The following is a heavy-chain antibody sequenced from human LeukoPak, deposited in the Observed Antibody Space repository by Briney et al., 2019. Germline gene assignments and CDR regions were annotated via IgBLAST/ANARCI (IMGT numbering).Heavy chain of an antibody. CDR2: IYHSGST. D-gene: IGHD1-20*01. V-gene: IGHV4-38-2*02. Sequence: SETLSLTCTVSGYSISSGYYWGWIRQPSGKVLEWIGSIYHSGSTYYNPSLKSRVTISVDTSKNQFSLKLSSVTAADTAVYYCARDRHNWNDVFNWFDPWGQGTLVTVSS. CDR3: ARDRHNWNDVFNWFDP. J-gene: IGHJ5*02. CDR1: GYSISSGYY.